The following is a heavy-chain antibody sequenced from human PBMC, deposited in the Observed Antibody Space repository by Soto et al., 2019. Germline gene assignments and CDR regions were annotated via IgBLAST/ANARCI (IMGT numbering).Heavy chain of an antibody. V-gene: IGHV1-18*01. CDR1: GYTFTTYG. D-gene: IGHD5-18*01. CDR3: ARERPLDDSAMADAFDV. J-gene: IGHJ3*01. Sequence: QVHLVQSGAEVKKPGASVKVSCNSSGYTFTTYGVAWVRQVPGQGLEWMGWISGHNGKTFYAQSFQDRVTMTTDTSTRTAYMERRSLRSDDTAVYFCARERPLDDSAMADAFDVWGQGTRVNVSS. CDR2: ISGHNGKT.